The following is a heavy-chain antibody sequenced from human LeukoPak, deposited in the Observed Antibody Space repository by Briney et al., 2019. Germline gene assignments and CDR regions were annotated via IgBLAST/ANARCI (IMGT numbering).Heavy chain of an antibody. CDR1: GFTFSSYW. D-gene: IGHD2-2*01. V-gene: IGHV3-74*01. Sequence: GGSLRLSCAPSGFTFSSYWMHWVRHVPGKGRVGVSRVNGDGTSTSYADSVQGRFTISRDNAKNTLYLYMNSLRGDDTAIYFCVRSCSSGSCYGYKDYWGQGTLVTVSS. J-gene: IGHJ4*02. CDR2: VNGDGTST. CDR3: VRSCSSGSCYGYKDY.